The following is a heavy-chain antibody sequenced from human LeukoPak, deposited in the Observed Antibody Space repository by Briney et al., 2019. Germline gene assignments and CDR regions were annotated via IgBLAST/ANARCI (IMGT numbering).Heavy chain of an antibody. V-gene: IGHV3-64*01. CDR3: ARVGDLDAFDI. J-gene: IGHJ3*02. D-gene: IGHD3-16*01. Sequence: PGGSLRLSCAASGFTFSSYAMHWVRQAPGKGLEYVSAISSNGGSTYYANSVKGRFTISRDNSKNTLYLQMGSLRAGDMAVYYCARVGDLDAFDIWGQGTMVTVSS. CDR2: ISSNGGST. CDR1: GFTFSSYA.